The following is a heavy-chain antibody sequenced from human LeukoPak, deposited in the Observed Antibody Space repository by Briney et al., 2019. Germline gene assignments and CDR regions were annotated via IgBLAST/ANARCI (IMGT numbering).Heavy chain of an antibody. J-gene: IGHJ6*04. Sequence: PGGSLRLSCVASGFTFSSNGMHWVRQAAGKGLEWVSGIDTAGDPCYPGSVKGRFTIFRENAKNSLYLQMNSLTAGDTAVYYCARGYGSGSYAGMDVWGKGTTVTVSS. D-gene: IGHD3-10*01. CDR3: ARGYGSGSYAGMDV. CDR1: GFTFSSNG. CDR2: IDTAGDP. V-gene: IGHV3-13*05.